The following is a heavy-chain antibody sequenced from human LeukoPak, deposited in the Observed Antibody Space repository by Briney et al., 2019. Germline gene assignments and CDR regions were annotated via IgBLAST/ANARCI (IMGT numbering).Heavy chain of an antibody. Sequence: GGSLRLSCAASGFTFSSYGMHWVRQAPGKGLEWVAVISYDGSNKYYADSVKGRFTISRDNSKNTLYLQMNSLRAEDTAVYYCLKSTVSTGSDTWGQGTLVTVSS. CDR2: ISYDGSNK. D-gene: IGHD5/OR15-5a*01. J-gene: IGHJ5*02. CDR1: GFTFSSYG. V-gene: IGHV3-30*18. CDR3: LKSTVSTGSDT.